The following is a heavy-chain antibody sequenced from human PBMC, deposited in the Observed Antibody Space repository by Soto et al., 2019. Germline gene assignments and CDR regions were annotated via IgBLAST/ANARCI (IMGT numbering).Heavy chain of an antibody. Sequence: GGSMRLSCAASGFTFSSYAMHWVRQAPGKGLEWVAVISYDGSNKYYADSVKGRFTISRDNSKNTLYLQMNSLRAEDTAVYYCARVGTLGGYDILTGYYIYYYYYVMDVWGQGTTVTVSS. V-gene: IGHV3-30-3*01. CDR1: GFTFSSYA. CDR3: ARVGTLGGYDILTGYYIYYYYYVMDV. J-gene: IGHJ6*02. D-gene: IGHD3-9*01. CDR2: ISYDGSNK.